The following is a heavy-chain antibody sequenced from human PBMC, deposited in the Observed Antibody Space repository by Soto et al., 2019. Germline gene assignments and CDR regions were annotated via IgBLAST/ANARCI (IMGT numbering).Heavy chain of an antibody. CDR2: ISYDGSNK. J-gene: IGHJ4*02. CDR3: XKDKLYTAMVGGTFDY. Sequence: QVQLVESGGGVVQPGRSLRLSCAASGFTFSSYGMHWVRQAPGKGLEWVAVISYDGSNKYYADSVKGRFTISRDNSKNTLXLQMNSLXAEDTAVYYXXKDKLYTAMVGGTFDYWGQGTLVTVSS. CDR1: GFTFSSYG. V-gene: IGHV3-30*18. D-gene: IGHD5-18*01.